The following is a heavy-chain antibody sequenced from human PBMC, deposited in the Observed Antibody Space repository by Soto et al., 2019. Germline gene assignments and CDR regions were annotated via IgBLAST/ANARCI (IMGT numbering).Heavy chain of an antibody. CDR2: IYHSGST. V-gene: IGHV4-30-4*02. D-gene: IGHD5-12*01. CDR1: GGSISSGDYY. J-gene: IGHJ5*02. CDR3: ARERPDGARLDP. Sequence: SDTLSLTCTVSGGSISSGDYYWSWIRQPPGKGLEWIGYIYHSGSTYYNPSLKSRVTISVDTSKNQFSLKLSSVTAADTAVYYCARERPDGARLDPWGQGTLVTVSS.